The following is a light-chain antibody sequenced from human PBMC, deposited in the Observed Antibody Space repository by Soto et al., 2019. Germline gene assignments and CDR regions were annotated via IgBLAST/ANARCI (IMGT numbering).Light chain of an antibody. V-gene: IGKV3-15*01. CDR3: QQYGSSPRT. Sequence: IILTHPPSTLSVSPEERATLSCRASQSVITNLAWYQQKPGQAPRLLIYGASTRATGIPARFSGSGSGTDFTLTINRVAPEDFAVYYCQQYGSSPRTFGLGTKVDIK. CDR2: GAS. CDR1: QSVITN. J-gene: IGKJ1*01.